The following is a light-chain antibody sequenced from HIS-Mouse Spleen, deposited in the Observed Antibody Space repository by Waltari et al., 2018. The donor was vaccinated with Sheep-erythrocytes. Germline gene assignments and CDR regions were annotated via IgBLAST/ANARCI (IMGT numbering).Light chain of an antibody. J-gene: IGLJ3*02. Sequence: QSVLTQPPSASGTPGQRVTISCSGSSSNIGSNTVNWYQQLPGTAPKLLIYRHNQLPAGVRARFSRSKSGTSASRAISGLQSEDGADYYCAARDDSLNGPVFGGGTKLTVL. CDR1: SSNIGSNT. CDR2: RHN. V-gene: IGLV1-44*01. CDR3: AARDDSLNGPV.